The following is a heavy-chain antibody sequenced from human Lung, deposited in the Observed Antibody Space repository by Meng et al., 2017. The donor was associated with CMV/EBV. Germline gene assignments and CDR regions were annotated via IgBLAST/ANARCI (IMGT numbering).Heavy chain of an antibody. Sequence: GESXKISXAMSGFTLSSYGMHWVRQAPGKGLEWVAFIRYDGSNTYYADSVKGRFTISRDNSKNTLYLQMNSLRAEDTAVYYCANRYSGFEDVWYFDYWGQGTXVTVSS. CDR2: IRYDGSNT. CDR3: ANRYSGFEDVWYFDY. J-gene: IGHJ4*02. D-gene: IGHD5-12*01. V-gene: IGHV3-30*02. CDR1: GFTLSSYG.